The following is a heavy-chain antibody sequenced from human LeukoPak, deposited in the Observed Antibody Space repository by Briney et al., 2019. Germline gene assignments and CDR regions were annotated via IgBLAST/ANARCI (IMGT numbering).Heavy chain of an antibody. D-gene: IGHD4-11*01. V-gene: IGHV3-48*03. J-gene: IGHJ6*03. CDR2: ISSSGSTI. CDR3: ARGIQYSNKINYYYMDV. Sequence: QPGGSLRLSCAASGFTFSSYEMNWVRQAPGKGLEWVSYISSSGSTIYYADSVKGRFTISRDNAKNSLYLQMNSLRAEDTAVYYCARGIQYSNKINYYYMDVWGKGTTVTVSS. CDR1: GFTFSSYE.